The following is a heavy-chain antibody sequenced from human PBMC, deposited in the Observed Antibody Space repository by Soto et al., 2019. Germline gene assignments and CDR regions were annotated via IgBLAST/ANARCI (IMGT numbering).Heavy chain of an antibody. V-gene: IGHV1-18*01. CDR1: GYTFTSYG. Sequence: QVQLVQSGAEVKKPGASVKVSCKASGYTFTSYGISWVRQAPGQGLEWMGWISAYNGNTNYAQRLQGRVTMTTDTSTSTAYMGLRSLRSDDTAVYYCARDSMPVGLRFLEWLLGYDYWGQGTLVTVSS. J-gene: IGHJ4*02. CDR2: ISAYNGNT. D-gene: IGHD3-3*01. CDR3: ARDSMPVGLRFLEWLLGYDY.